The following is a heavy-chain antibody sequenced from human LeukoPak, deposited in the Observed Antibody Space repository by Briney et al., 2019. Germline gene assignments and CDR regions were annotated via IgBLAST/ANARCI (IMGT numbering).Heavy chain of an antibody. V-gene: IGHV1-2*02. D-gene: IGHD6-19*01. J-gene: IGHJ6*02. Sequence: GASVKVSCKASGYTFTGYYMHWVRQAPGQGLEWMGWINPNSGGTNYAQKFQGRVTMTRDTSISTAYMELNRLRSDDTAVYYCARRRLVRSYYYYYGMDVWGQGTTVTVSS. CDR2: INPNSGGT. CDR1: GYTFTGYY. CDR3: ARRRLVRSYYYYYGMDV.